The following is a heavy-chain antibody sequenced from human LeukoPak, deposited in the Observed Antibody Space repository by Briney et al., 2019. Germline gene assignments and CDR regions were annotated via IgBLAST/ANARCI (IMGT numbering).Heavy chain of an antibody. J-gene: IGHJ6*02. CDR1: GYMFTSYY. CDR2: INPSGGGT. CDR3: ARDGDDFGDYVGYNYYGLDV. D-gene: IGHD4-17*01. Sequence: ASVKVSCKASGYMFTSYYMHWVRQAPGQGLEWMGLINPSGGGTNYAQKFQGRVTTTRDTSTSTVYMELSSLRSEDTAVYYCARDGDDFGDYVGYNYYGLDVWGQGTTVTVSS. V-gene: IGHV1-46*01.